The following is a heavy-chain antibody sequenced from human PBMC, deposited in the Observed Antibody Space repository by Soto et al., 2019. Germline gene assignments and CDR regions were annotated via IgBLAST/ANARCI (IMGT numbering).Heavy chain of an antibody. CDR2: ISGSGDST. CDR3: EKRNWGGWYFDL. D-gene: IGHD7-27*01. Sequence: EVQLLESGGGLVQPGGSLRLSCAASGFTFSSYAMSWVRQAPGKGLEWVSVISGSGDSTYYADSVKGRFTISRDNSKNTLYLQMNSLRAEDTAVYYCEKRNWGGWYFDLWGRGTLVTVSS. V-gene: IGHV3-23*01. CDR1: GFTFSSYA. J-gene: IGHJ2*01.